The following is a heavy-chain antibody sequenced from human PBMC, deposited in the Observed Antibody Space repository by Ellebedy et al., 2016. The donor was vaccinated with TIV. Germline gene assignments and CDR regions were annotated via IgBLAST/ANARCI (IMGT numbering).Heavy chain of an antibody. CDR3: ARVRAGEYFDY. D-gene: IGHD6-19*01. J-gene: IGHJ4*02. Sequence: GESLKISCAASGFTVSSNYMSWVRQAPGKGLEWVSVIYSGGSTYYADSVKGRFTISRDNSKNTLYLQMNSLRAEDTAVYYCARVRAGEYFDYWGQGTLVTVSS. CDR1: GFTVSSNY. V-gene: IGHV3-66*01. CDR2: IYSGGST.